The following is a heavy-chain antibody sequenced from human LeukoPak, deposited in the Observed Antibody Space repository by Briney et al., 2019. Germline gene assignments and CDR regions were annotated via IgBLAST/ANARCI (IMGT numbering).Heavy chain of an antibody. V-gene: IGHV1-2*02. CDR3: GSCTHQRGSVSAIAH. Sequence: ASVKVSCKASGYPFTAYYIHWVRQAPGQGLEWMGWINPISGGTNYAQNFQGRVTLTRDTSISTAYMELSGLRSDDTAVYYCGSCTHQRGSVSAIAHWGQGSLVTVSS. D-gene: IGHD2-21*01. J-gene: IGHJ4*02. CDR2: INPISGGT. CDR1: GYPFTAYY.